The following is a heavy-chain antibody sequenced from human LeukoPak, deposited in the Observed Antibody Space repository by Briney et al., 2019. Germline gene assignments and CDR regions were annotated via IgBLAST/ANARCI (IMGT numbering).Heavy chain of an antibody. CDR3: ARHGVDYYYGMDV. CDR2: IYYSGST. J-gene: IGHJ6*02. CDR1: GGSISSYY. V-gene: IGHV4-59*08. Sequence: SETLSLTCTVSGGSISSYYWSWIRQPPGKGLEWIGYIYYSGSTTYNPSLKSRVTISVDTSKNQFSLKLSSVTAADTAVYYCARHGVDYYYGMDVWGQGTTVTVSS. D-gene: IGHD3-3*01.